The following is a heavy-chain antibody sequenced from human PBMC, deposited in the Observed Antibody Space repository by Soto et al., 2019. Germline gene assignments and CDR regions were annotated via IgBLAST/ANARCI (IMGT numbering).Heavy chain of an antibody. D-gene: IGHD3-9*01. CDR3: ARDSSADILTGYSYYYYGMDV. CDR2: ISAYNGNT. J-gene: IGHJ6*02. CDR1: GYTFTSYG. Sequence: ASVKLSCKASGYTFTSYGMSWVRQAPGQGLEWMGWISAYNGNTNYAQKLQGRVTMTTDTSTSTAYMELRSLRSDDTAVYYCARDSSADILTGYSYYYYGMDVWG. V-gene: IGHV1-18*01.